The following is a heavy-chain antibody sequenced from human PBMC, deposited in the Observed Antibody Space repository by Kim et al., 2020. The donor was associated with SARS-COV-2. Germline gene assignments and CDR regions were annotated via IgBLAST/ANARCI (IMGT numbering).Heavy chain of an antibody. CDR3: AKGGSSGSYFDY. D-gene: IGHD6-19*01. J-gene: IGHJ4*02. V-gene: IGHV3-23*01. Sequence: YADSVKGRFTISRDNSKNTLYLQMNSLRAEDTAVYYGAKGGSSGSYFDYWGQGTLVTVSS.